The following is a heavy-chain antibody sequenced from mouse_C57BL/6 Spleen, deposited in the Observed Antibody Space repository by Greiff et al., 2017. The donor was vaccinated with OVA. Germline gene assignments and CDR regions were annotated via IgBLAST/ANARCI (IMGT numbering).Heavy chain of an antibody. CDR3: TRKRRITTVVAFDY. D-gene: IGHD1-1*01. CDR1: GYTFTDYE. CDR2: IDPETGGT. Sequence: QVQLQQSGAELVRPGASVTLSCKASGYTFTDYEMHWVKQTPVHGLEWIGAIDPETGGTAYNQKFKGKAILTADKSSSTAYMELRSLTSEDSAVYYCTRKRRITTVVAFDYWGQGTTLTVSS. J-gene: IGHJ2*01. V-gene: IGHV1-15*01.